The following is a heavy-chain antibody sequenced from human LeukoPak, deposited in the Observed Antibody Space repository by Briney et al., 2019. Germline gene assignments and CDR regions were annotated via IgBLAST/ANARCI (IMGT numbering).Heavy chain of an antibody. CDR1: GYTFTSYG. J-gene: IGHJ3*02. D-gene: IGHD3-22*01. CDR3: ARDQYYDSSGYFYDAFDI. Sequence: GASVKVSCKASGYTFTSYGISWVRQAPGQGLDWMGWISAYNGNTNYAQKLQGRVTMTTDTSTSTAYMELRSLRSDDTAVYYCARDQYYDSSGYFYDAFDIWGQGTMVTVSS. V-gene: IGHV1-18*01. CDR2: ISAYNGNT.